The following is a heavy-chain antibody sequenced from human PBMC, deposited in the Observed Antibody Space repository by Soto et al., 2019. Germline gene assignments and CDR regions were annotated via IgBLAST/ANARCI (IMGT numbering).Heavy chain of an antibody. CDR1: GFTFSSYW. J-gene: IGHJ4*02. CDR2: IKQDGSEK. D-gene: IGHD3-3*01. V-gene: IGHV3-7*05. CDR3: ARDFGGYYTPLPIDY. Sequence: GGSLRLSCAASGFTFSSYWMSWVRQAPGKGLEWVANIKQDGSEKYYVDSVKGRFTISRDNAKNSLYLQMNSLRAEDTAVYYCARDFGGYYTPLPIDYWGQGTLVTVSS.